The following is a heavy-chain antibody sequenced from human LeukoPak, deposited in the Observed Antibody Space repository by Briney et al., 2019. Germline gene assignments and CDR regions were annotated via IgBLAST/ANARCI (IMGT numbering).Heavy chain of an antibody. CDR1: GFTFDDYG. V-gene: IGHV3-30*02. Sequence: QPGGSLRLSCAASGFTFDDYGMSWVRQAPGKGLEWVAFIWYDGSNKYYADSVKGRFTISRDNSKNTLYLQMNSLRAEDTAVYYCAKDHYDILTGYVNYFDYWGQGTLVTVSS. CDR2: IWYDGSNK. J-gene: IGHJ4*02. D-gene: IGHD3-9*01. CDR3: AKDHYDILTGYVNYFDY.